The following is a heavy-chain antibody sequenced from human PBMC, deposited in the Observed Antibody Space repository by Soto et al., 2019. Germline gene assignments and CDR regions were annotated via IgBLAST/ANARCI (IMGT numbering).Heavy chain of an antibody. Sequence: PGESLKISCKGSGYSFTSYWISWVRQMPGKGLEWMGRIDPSDSYTDYSPSFQGHVTISADKSISTAYLQWSSLKASDTAMYYCARQKDLYYYYGMDVWGQGTTVTVSS. CDR1: GYSFTSYW. V-gene: IGHV5-10-1*01. D-gene: IGHD2-15*01. CDR3: ARQKDLYYYYGMDV. J-gene: IGHJ6*02. CDR2: IDPSDSYT.